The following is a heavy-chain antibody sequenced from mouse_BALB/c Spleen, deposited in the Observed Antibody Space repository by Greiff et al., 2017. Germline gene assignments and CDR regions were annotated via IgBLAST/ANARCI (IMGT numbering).Heavy chain of an antibody. V-gene: IGHV2-6-7*01. CDR2: IWGDGST. CDR3: ARGGGLKYGNYGAMDD. J-gene: IGHJ4*01. CDR1: GFSLTGYG. Sequence: VMLVESGPGLVAPSQSLSITCTVSGFSLTGYGVNWVRQPPGKGLEWLGMIWGDGSTDYNSALKSRLSISKDNSKSQVFLKMNSLQTDDTARYYCARGGGLKYGNYGAMDDWGQGTSVTVSS. D-gene: IGHD2-10*02.